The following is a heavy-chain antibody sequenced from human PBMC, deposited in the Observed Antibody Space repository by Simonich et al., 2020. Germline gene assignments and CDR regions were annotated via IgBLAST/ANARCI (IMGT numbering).Heavy chain of an antibody. J-gene: IGHJ4*02. Sequence: EVQLVESGGGLVQPGWSLRLSCAASGLTFSSYCMHLVRQAPVKGVLWDPRINSDGSSTSYADSVKGRFTISRDNAKNTLYLQMNSLRAEDTAVYYCARNRLDYWGQGTLVTVSS. CDR1: GLTFSSYC. CDR2: INSDGSST. CDR3: ARNRLDY. V-gene: IGHV3-74*01.